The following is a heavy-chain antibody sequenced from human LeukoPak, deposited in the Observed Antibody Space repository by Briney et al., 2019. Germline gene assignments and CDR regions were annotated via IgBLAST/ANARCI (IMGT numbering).Heavy chain of an antibody. J-gene: IGHJ5*02. Sequence: GGSLRLSCSASGFTFSNYAMHWVRQAPGKGLEYVSAISSNGGSTYYADSVKGRFTISRDNSKNTLYLQMSSLRAEDTAVYCCVTLYGDYVWSWFDPWGQGTLVTVSS. CDR3: VTLYGDYVWSWFDP. CDR1: GFTFSNYA. V-gene: IGHV3-64D*06. CDR2: ISSNGGST. D-gene: IGHD4-17*01.